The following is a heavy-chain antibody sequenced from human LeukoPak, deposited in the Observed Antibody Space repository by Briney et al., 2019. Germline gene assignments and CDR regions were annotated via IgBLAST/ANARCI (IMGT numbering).Heavy chain of an antibody. J-gene: IGHJ4*02. D-gene: IGHD3-22*01. Sequence: GGSLRLSCAASGFTFSDYCMSWIRQAPGKGLEWVSYISSSGSTIYYADSVKGRFTISRDNAKNSLYLQMNSLRAEDTAVYYCARDRYRSYYDSSGYYPDYWGQGTLVTVSS. CDR2: ISSSGSTI. CDR3: ARDRYRSYYDSSGYYPDY. V-gene: IGHV3-11*01. CDR1: GFTFSDYC.